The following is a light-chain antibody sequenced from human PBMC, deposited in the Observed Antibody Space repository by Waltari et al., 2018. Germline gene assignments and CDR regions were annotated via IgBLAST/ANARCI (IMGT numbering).Light chain of an antibody. V-gene: IGLV3-10*01. CDR3: YSTDNNGRGV. CDR2: EDK. J-gene: IGLJ2*01. Sequence: SYELTQPPSVSVSPGQTARITCSGDALPKKYAYWYQQKSGQTPVLVIYEDKKRPSGIPERVSGSSSWTVATWTISGAQVEDEADYFCYSTDNNGRGVFGGGTKLTVL. CDR1: ALPKKY.